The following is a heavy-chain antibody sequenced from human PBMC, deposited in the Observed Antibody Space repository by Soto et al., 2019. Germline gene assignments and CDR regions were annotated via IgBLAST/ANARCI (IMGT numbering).Heavy chain of an antibody. CDR3: ARTIAAAGGRRYFDL. CDR1: GFTFSDYY. Sequence: QVQLVESGGGLVKPGGSLRLSCAASGFTFSDYYMSWIRQAPGKGLEWVSYISSSSSYTNSADSVKGRFTISRDNAKTSLYMQMTSLRAEDTAVDYCARTIAAAGGRRYFDLWGRGTLVTVSS. CDR2: ISSSSSYT. V-gene: IGHV3-11*05. D-gene: IGHD6-13*01. J-gene: IGHJ2*01.